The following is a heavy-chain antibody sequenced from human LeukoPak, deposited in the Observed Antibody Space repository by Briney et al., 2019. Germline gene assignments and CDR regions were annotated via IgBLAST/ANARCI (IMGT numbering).Heavy chain of an antibody. J-gene: IGHJ4*02. D-gene: IGHD2-2*01. CDR2: IIPIFGTA. CDR1: GGTFSSYA. CDR3: ARDCSSTSRYGGGYDY. V-gene: IGHV1-69*01. Sequence: GASVKVSGKASGGTFSSYAISWVRQAPGQGLEWMGGIIPIFGTANYAQKFQGRVTITSDESTSTAYMELSSLRSEDTAVYYCARDCSSTSRYGGGYDYWGQGTLVTVSS.